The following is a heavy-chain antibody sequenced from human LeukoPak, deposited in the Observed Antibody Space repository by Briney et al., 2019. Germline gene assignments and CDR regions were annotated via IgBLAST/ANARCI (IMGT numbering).Heavy chain of an antibody. Sequence: SETLSLTCTVSGGSISSTGYYWGWSRQPPGQGLEWIGTINYSGSTYYNPSLKSRVTISADTSKTQFSLKLTTVTAADTAVYYCAAYYYDSRGYFDWGQGTLVTVSS. J-gene: IGHJ4*02. CDR1: GGSISSTGYY. D-gene: IGHD3-22*01. CDR3: AAYYYDSRGYFD. CDR2: INYSGST. V-gene: IGHV4-39*01.